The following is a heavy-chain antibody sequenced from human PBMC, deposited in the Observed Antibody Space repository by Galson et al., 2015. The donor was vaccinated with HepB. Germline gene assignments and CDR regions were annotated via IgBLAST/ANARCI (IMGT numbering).Heavy chain of an antibody. Sequence: SVKVSCKASGYTFTSYAMHWVRQAPGQRLEWMGWINAGNGNTKYSQKFQGRVTITRDTSASTAYMELSSLRSEDTAVYYCARAGGYSSGWYEEYYFDYWGQGTLVTVSS. CDR3: ARAGGYSSGWYEEYYFDY. D-gene: IGHD6-19*01. CDR1: GYTFTSYA. V-gene: IGHV1-3*01. J-gene: IGHJ4*02. CDR2: INAGNGNT.